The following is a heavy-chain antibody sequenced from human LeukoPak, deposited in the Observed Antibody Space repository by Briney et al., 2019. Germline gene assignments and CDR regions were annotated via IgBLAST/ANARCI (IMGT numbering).Heavy chain of an antibody. V-gene: IGHV3-23*01. J-gene: IGHJ4*02. D-gene: IGHD1-1*01. CDR2: ISGGGDNT. CDR3: AKDRSWKSTGSITFDY. CDR1: GFTFSNFA. Sequence: GGSLRLSCAASGFTFSNFAMSWVRQAPGRGLEWVSTISGGGDNTYYADSVKGRFTISRDNSRNTLYLQMSSLRAEDTAVYYCAKDRSWKSTGSITFDYWGQGTLLTVSS.